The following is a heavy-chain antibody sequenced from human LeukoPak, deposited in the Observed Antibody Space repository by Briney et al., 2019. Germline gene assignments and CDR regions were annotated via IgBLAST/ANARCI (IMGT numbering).Heavy chain of an antibody. CDR1: GFTVSSNY. D-gene: IGHD3-10*01. CDR2: IYSGGST. J-gene: IGHJ4*02. Sequence: GGSLRLSCAVSGFTVSSNYMSWVRQAPGKGLECVSIIYSGGSTYYTDTVKGRFTISRDNSKNTLYLQMNSLRAEDTAAYYCAGARGLRTGVDYWGQGTLVTVSS. V-gene: IGHV3-53*01. CDR3: AGARGLRTGVDY.